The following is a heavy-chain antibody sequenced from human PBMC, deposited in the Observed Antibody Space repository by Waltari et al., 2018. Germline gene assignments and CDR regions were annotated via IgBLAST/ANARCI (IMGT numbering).Heavy chain of an antibody. J-gene: IGHJ3*01. CDR1: GFSLTRNGKS. Sequence: QVTLRESGPALVKPTQTLTLTCNFSGFSLTRNGKSVGWIRHPPGKALEWLARIDWDGDKYYSPSLETRLTISGDNSKNQVVLTMTNMDPVDTATYYCARFITLIRGVSFDAFDVWGQGTVVTVSS. D-gene: IGHD3-10*01. CDR3: ARFITLIRGVSFDAFDV. CDR2: IDWDGDK. V-gene: IGHV2-70*15.